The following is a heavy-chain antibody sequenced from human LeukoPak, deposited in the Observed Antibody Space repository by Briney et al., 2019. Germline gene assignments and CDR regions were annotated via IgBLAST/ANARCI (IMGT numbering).Heavy chain of an antibody. J-gene: IGHJ2*01. CDR1: GYSISSDYY. D-gene: IGHD3-22*01. V-gene: IGHV4-38-2*01. CDR3: ARVDYSDSSTYPGNWYFDL. Sequence: SETLSLTCAVSGYSISSDYYWGCIRQPPGEGLEWIGSIYHTGNTYYRPSLKSRITMSVDTSKNQFSLKLRSVTAADTAVYYCARVDYSDSSTYPGNWYFDLWGRGTLVTVSS. CDR2: IYHTGNT.